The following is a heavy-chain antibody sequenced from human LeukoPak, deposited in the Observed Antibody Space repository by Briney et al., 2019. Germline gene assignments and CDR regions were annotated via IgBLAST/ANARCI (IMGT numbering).Heavy chain of an antibody. CDR3: AKDNLDYYDSSGYLDY. CDR1: GFTFSSYA. CDR2: IIDSGDIT. V-gene: IGHV3-23*01. Sequence: GGSLRLSCEASGFTFSSYAMSWVRQAPGKGLEWVSGIIDSGDITYYANSVKGRFTISRDNSKNTLYLQMNSLRAEDTAVYYCAKDNLDYYDSSGYLDYWGQGTLVTVSS. D-gene: IGHD3-22*01. J-gene: IGHJ4*02.